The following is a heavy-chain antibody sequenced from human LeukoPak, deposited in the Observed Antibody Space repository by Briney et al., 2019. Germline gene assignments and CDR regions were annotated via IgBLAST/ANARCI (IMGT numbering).Heavy chain of an antibody. CDR2: ISSSSSYI. V-gene: IGHV3-21*01. J-gene: IGHJ4*02. Sequence: GGSLRLSCAVSGFTFSSYSMNWVRQAPGKGLEWVSSISSSSSYIYYADSVKGRFTISRDNAKNSLYLQVNSLRAEDTAVYYCARVGPPVAGTDYWGQGTLVTVSS. CDR1: GFTFSSYS. D-gene: IGHD6-19*01. CDR3: ARVGPPVAGTDY.